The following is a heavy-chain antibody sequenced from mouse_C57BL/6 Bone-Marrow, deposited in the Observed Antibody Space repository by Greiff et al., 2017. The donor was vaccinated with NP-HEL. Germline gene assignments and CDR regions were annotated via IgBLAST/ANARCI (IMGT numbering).Heavy chain of an antibody. CDR1: GYTFTSYW. V-gene: IGHV1-55*01. Sequence: QVQLKQPGAELVKPGASVKMSCKASGYTFTSYWITWVKQRPGQGLEWIGDIYPGSGSTNYNEKFKSKATLTVDTSSSTAYMQLSSLTSEDSAVYYCAIPGGYYYGFAYWGQGTLVTVSA. D-gene: IGHD1-1*01. CDR3: AIPGGYYYGFAY. CDR2: IYPGSGST. J-gene: IGHJ3*01.